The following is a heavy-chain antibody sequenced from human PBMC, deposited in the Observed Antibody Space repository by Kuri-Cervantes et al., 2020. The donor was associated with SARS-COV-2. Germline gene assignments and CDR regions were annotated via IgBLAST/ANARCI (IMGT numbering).Heavy chain of an antibody. CDR1: GFTFSSYG. J-gene: IGHJ4*02. V-gene: IGHV3-30*02. D-gene: IGHD2-2*01. Sequence: GGSLRLSCAASGFTFSSYGMHWVRQAPGKGLEWVAFIRYDGSNKYYADSVKGRFTISRDNSKNTLYLQMNSLKTEDTAVYYCTTDGGLGYCSSTSCYPFDYWGQGTLVTVSS. CDR2: IRYDGSNK. CDR3: TTDGGLGYCSSTSCYPFDY.